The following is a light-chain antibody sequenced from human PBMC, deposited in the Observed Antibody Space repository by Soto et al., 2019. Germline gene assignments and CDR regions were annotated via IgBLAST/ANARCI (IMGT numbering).Light chain of an antibody. CDR2: DVS. J-gene: IGLJ1*01. CDR1: SSDVGGYNY. V-gene: IGLV2-14*01. CDR3: CSYTTNNTRQIV. Sequence: QSALTQPASVSGSPGQSITISCTGTSSDVGGYNYVSWYQQHPGNAPKFMIYDVSNRPSGVSNRFSGSKSGNTASLTISGLQAEDEADYYCCSYTTNNTRQIVFGPGTKVTVL.